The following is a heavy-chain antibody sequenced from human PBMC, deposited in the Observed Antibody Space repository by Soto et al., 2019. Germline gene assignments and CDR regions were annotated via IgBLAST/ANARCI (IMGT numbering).Heavy chain of an antibody. CDR2: ISYDGSNK. D-gene: IGHD2-21*02. Sequence: QVQLVESGGGVVQPGRSLRLSCAASGFTFSSYAMHWVRQAPGKGLEWVAVISYDGSNKYYADSVKGRFTISRDNSKNRLYLQMNSLRAEDTGVYYCARDPYCGGDCYSGTGAGWFDPWGQGTLVTVSS. CDR1: GFTFSSYA. V-gene: IGHV3-30-3*01. CDR3: ARDPYCGGDCYSGTGAGWFDP. J-gene: IGHJ5*02.